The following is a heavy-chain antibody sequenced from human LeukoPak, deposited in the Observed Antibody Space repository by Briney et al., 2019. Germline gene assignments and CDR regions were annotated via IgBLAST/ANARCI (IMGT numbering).Heavy chain of an antibody. CDR2: IIFVTT. D-gene: IGHD3-3*01. Sequence: GASVKVSCKASGGTFSNYAINWVRQAPGQGLEWIGEIIFVTTKYALKFQGRVTITADESTGTAYMELSSLRSEDTAVYYCARFDFWSGYLMDVWGQGTTVTVSS. CDR1: GGTFSNYA. V-gene: IGHV1-69*13. CDR3: ARFDFWSGYLMDV. J-gene: IGHJ6*02.